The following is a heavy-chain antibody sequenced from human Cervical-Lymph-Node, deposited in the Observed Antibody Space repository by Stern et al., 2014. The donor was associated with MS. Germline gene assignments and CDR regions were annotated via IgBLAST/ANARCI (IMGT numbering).Heavy chain of an antibody. D-gene: IGHD4-11*01. CDR3: ARGVTAVTNYVPNWCFDL. Sequence: QLEESGPGLVKPSETLSLTCTVSGGSITNRDYWGWIRQSPGKGLEWIGSVYYSGITYYRPPLKSRATISIDTSSTNFFLRLNSVTATDTAVYFCARGVTAVTNYVPNWCFDLWGRGTLVTVSS. J-gene: IGHJ2*01. CDR2: VYYSGIT. CDR1: GGSITNRDY. V-gene: IGHV4-39*02.